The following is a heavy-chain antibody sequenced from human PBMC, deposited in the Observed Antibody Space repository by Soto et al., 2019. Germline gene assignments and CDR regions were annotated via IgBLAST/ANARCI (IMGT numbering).Heavy chain of an antibody. D-gene: IGHD3-3*01. CDR1: GFIVNNIF. CDR2: ISSDDNT. V-gene: IGHV3-66*01. CDR3: ARDILGGSYDFSH. J-gene: IGHJ1*01. Sequence: EVQLLESGGGLVQPGGSLRLSCAASGFIVNNIFMTWVRQAPGKGLEWLSTISSDDNTYYADSVKGRFTISRDSSKTTRYLQMNSLRAEATAVYHCARDILGGSYDFSHGGQGALVTVSS.